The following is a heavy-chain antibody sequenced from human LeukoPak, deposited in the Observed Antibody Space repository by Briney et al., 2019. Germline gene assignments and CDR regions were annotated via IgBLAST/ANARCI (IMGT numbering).Heavy chain of an antibody. CDR1: GFRFNTYW. V-gene: IGHV3-48*01. J-gene: IGHJ1*01. CDR3: ARDFDYYDSSGYYAYFQH. Sequence: GGSLRLSCAASGFRFNTYWMSWVRQAPGKGLEWVSYISSSSSTIYYADSVKGRFTISRDNAKNSLYLQMNSLRAEDTAVYYCARDFDYYDSSGYYAYFQHWGQGTLVTVSS. CDR2: ISSSSSTI. D-gene: IGHD3-22*01.